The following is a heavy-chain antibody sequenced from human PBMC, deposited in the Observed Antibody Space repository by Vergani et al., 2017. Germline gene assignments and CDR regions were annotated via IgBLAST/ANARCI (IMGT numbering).Heavy chain of an antibody. CDR2: IKQDGSEK. Sequence: EVQLVESGGGLVQPGGSLRLSCAASGFTFSSYWMSWVRQAPGKGLEWVANIKQDGSEKYYVDSVKGGFTISRDNAKNSLYLQMNSLRAEDTAVYYCARDQQDSSGYPCYGMDIWGQGTTVTVSS. CDR1: GFTFSSYW. V-gene: IGHV3-7*01. CDR3: ARDQQDSSGYPCYGMDI. J-gene: IGHJ6*02. D-gene: IGHD3-22*01.